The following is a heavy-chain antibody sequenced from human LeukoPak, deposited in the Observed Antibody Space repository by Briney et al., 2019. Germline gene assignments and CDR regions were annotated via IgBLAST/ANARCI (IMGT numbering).Heavy chain of an antibody. D-gene: IGHD5-12*01. J-gene: IGHJ4*02. CDR1: GFTFSSYE. Sequence: QPGGSLRHSCAASGFTFSSYEMNWVRQAPGKGLEWVSYISSSGSTIYYANSVKGRFTISRDNAKNSLYLQMNSLRAEDTAVYYCARFASIDYFDYRGQGTLVTVSS. V-gene: IGHV3-48*03. CDR2: ISSSGSTI. CDR3: ARFASIDYFDY.